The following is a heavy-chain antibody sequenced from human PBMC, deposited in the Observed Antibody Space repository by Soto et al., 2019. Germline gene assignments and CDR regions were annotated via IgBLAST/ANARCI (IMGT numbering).Heavy chain of an antibody. V-gene: IGHV4-4*07. CDR2: IYATGTT. J-gene: IGHJ5*02. Sequence: SETLSLTCTVSGASISGFYWSWIRKSAGKGLEWIGRIYATGTTDYNPSLKSRVMMSVDTPKKQFSLKLRSVTAADTAVYYCVRDGTKTLRDWFDPWGQGISVTVSS. CDR3: VRDGTKTLRDWFDP. D-gene: IGHD1-1*01. CDR1: GASISGFY.